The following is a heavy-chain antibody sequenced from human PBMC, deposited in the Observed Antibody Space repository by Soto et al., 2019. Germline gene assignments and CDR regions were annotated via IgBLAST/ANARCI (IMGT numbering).Heavy chain of an antibody. V-gene: IGHV3-9*01. Sequence: GGSLRLSCSASGFTFDDCAMHWVRQAPGKGPEWVSGISWDSATVGYAESVKGRFTITRDDAKNSLYLQMDSLRREDTALYYCVQGRYPTMATPLDHWGQGTLVTVSS. CDR2: ISWDSATV. CDR1: GFTFDDCA. CDR3: VQGRYPTMATPLDH. D-gene: IGHD3-9*01. J-gene: IGHJ5*02.